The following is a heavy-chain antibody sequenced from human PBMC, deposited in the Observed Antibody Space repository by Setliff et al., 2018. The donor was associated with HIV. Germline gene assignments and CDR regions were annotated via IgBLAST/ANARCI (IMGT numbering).Heavy chain of an antibody. D-gene: IGHD3-22*01. V-gene: IGHV4-39*02. CDR2: TSYGGST. CDR1: GDSVNDRNYY. CDR3: ARDGWDGYYSYFDY. Sequence: SETLSLTCTVSGDSVNDRNYYWGWIRQPPGKGLEWIGSTSYGGSTYYNPSFKSRVAISVDTSKNQFSLDLSSVTVADTAVYYCARDGWDGYYSYFDYWGQGTLVTVSS. J-gene: IGHJ4*02.